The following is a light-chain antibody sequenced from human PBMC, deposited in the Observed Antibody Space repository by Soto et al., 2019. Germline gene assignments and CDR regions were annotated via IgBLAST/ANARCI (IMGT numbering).Light chain of an antibody. CDR2: AAS. V-gene: IGKV3-20*01. CDR3: QQYNNWPPT. J-gene: IGKJ1*01. CDR1: QSVSSNY. Sequence: IVLTQSPGTLSLSPGERATLSCRAGQSVSSNYLAWYQQKPGQAPRLLIYAASSRATGIPDRFSGSGSGTDFTLTISRLEPEDFAVYYCQQYNNWPPTFGQGTKVDIK.